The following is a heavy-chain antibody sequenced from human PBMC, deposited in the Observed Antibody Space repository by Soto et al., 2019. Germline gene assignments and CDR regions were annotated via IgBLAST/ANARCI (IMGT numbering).Heavy chain of an antibody. CDR2: IYSGGYI. V-gene: IGHV3-66*01. Sequence: EVQLVESGGGLVQSGGSLRLSCAASGFTVSSNYMSWVRQAPGKGLECVSVIYSGGYIYYADSVKGRFTISRDNSKSTVYLKMNSLRDEETAVYYCAGGGVVRGALDHWGQGALVTVSS. CDR3: AGGGVVRGALDH. D-gene: IGHD3-10*01. J-gene: IGHJ4*02. CDR1: GFTVSSNY.